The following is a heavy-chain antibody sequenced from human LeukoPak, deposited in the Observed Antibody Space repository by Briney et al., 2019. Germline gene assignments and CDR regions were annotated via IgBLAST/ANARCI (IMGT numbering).Heavy chain of an antibody. CDR2: ISGSGGST. V-gene: IGHV3-23*01. Sequence: PGGSLRLSCAASGFTFSSYAMSWVRRAPGKGLEWVSAISGSGGSTYYADSVKGRFTISRDNSKNTLYLRMNSLRAEDTAVYYCAKRFPLYQLLLYDYWGQGTLVTVSS. D-gene: IGHD2-2*01. CDR1: GFTFSSYA. CDR3: AKRFPLYQLLLYDY. J-gene: IGHJ4*02.